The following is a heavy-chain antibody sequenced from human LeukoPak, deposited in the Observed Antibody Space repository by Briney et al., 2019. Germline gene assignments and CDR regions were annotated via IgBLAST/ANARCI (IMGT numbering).Heavy chain of an antibody. V-gene: IGHV4-59*01. CDR2: FYFSGST. J-gene: IGHJ4*02. CDR3: ARAVLWFGELFSYFFDY. CDR1: GGSITSYS. Sequence: PSETLSLTCIVSGGSITSYSWSWIRQPPGKGLEWIGFFYFSGSTYINPSLKSRVTISADTSKNPFSLKVGALTAADTAVYYCARAVLWFGELFSYFFDYWAQGTLVTVSS. D-gene: IGHD3-10*01.